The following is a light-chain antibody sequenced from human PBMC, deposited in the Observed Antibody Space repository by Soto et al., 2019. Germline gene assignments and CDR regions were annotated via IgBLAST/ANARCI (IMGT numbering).Light chain of an antibody. V-gene: IGKV3-20*01. CDR1: QSVSSSY. CDR2: GAS. Sequence: EIVLTQSPGTLSLSPGDRATLSCRASQSVSSSYLAWYQQKPGQAPRLLIYGASGRATGIPDRFRGSGSGTDSTRTISRLEPEDFAVYYCKQNGSSPRFTVGPGTKVDI. CDR3: KQNGSSPRFT. J-gene: IGKJ3*01.